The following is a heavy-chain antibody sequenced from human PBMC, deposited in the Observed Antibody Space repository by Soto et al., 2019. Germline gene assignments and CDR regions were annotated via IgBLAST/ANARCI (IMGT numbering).Heavy chain of an antibody. Sequence: GGSLRLSCAASGFTFTRYSMNWVRQAPGKGLEWVASISSTTNYIYYGESLKGRLTISRDNAKNSMYPQMNTLRAEDTAVYYCARESEDLSSNLDYWGQGTLVTVS. V-gene: IGHV3-21*06. J-gene: IGHJ4*02. CDR3: ARESEDLSSNLDY. CDR2: ISSTTNYI. CDR1: GFTFTRYS.